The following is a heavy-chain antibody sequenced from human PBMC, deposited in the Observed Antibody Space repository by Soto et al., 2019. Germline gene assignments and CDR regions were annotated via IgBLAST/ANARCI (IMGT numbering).Heavy chain of an antibody. CDR1: GDSISNSRW. V-gene: IGHV4-4*02. Sequence: QVQLQESGPGLVKPSGTLSLTCAVSGDSISNSRWWTWVRQPRGKGLEWIGDIFHSGDTNYNPSLKSRVFISVDKSQNQFSLKVSSVTAADTAVYYCAYSTGWYRHDVWGQGTLVTVSS. J-gene: IGHJ3*01. D-gene: IGHD6-19*01. CDR2: IFHSGDT. CDR3: AYSTGWYRHDV.